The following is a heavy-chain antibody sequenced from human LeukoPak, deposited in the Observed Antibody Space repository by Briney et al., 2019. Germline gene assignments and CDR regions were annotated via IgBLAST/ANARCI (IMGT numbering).Heavy chain of an antibody. Sequence: DPGGSLRLSCAASGFTFSSYWMHWARQAPGKGLVWVSRISSDGSSTSYADSVKGRFTISRDNAKNTLYLQMNSLRAEDTAVYYCARSMIFPPDSFDYWGQGTLVTVSS. CDR1: GFTFSSYW. CDR2: ISSDGSST. CDR3: ARSMIFPPDSFDY. J-gene: IGHJ4*02. V-gene: IGHV3-74*01. D-gene: IGHD3-22*01.